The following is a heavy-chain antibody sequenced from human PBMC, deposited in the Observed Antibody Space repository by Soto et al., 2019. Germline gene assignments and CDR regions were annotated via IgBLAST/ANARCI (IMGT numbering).Heavy chain of an antibody. CDR3: AKHLVVRGDYGLDV. CDR1: GFTFSRYG. CDR2: VRNDGITK. J-gene: IGHJ6*04. D-gene: IGHD2-15*01. Sequence: QVQLLESGGGVVQPGRSLSLSCAASGFTFSRYGMHWVRQAPGKGPEWVGVVRNDGITKYYTDSVKGRFTISRDNSKNFRYLQMNSLRAEGTAVSYCAKHLVVRGDYGLDVWRIGRTVTVSS. V-gene: IGHV3-33*06.